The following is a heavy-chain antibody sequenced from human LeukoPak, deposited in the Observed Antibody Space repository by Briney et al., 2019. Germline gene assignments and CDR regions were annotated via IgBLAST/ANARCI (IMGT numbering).Heavy chain of an antibody. D-gene: IGHD4-23*01. Sequence: GGSLRLSCAASGFTFSSYDMHWVRQATGKGLEWVSAISGSGGSTYYADSVKGRFTISRDNSKNTLYLQMNSLRAEDTAVYYCAKGLRGYYFDYWGQGTLVTVSS. J-gene: IGHJ4*02. CDR1: GFTFSSYD. CDR3: AKGLRGYYFDY. V-gene: IGHV3-23*01. CDR2: ISGSGGST.